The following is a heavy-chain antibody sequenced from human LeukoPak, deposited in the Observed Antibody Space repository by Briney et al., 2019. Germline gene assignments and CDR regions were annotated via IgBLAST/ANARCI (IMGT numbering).Heavy chain of an antibody. CDR1: GFTFDDYA. D-gene: IGHD6-19*01. CDR3: AREGPIAVAGYFDY. J-gene: IGHJ4*02. V-gene: IGHV3-43*02. Sequence: GGSLRLSCEASGFTFDDYAMHWVRQAPGKGLEWVSLITGDGGRTYFADSVKGRFTISRDNRKNPLYLQMNSLRTDDTALYYCAREGPIAVAGYFDYWGQATLVTVSS. CDR2: ITGDGGRT.